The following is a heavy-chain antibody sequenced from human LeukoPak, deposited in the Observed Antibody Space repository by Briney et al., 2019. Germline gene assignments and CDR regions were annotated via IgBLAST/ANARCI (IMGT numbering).Heavy chain of an antibody. Sequence: GASVKVSCKASGGTFSSYAISWVRQAPGQGLEWMGRIIPILGIANYAQKFQGRVTITADKSTSTAYMELSSLRSEDTAVYYCARAFTYYYDSSGYPTDAFDIWGQGTMVTVSS. V-gene: IGHV1-69*04. CDR1: GGTFSSYA. CDR3: ARAFTYYYDSSGYPTDAFDI. D-gene: IGHD3-22*01. J-gene: IGHJ3*02. CDR2: IIPILGIA.